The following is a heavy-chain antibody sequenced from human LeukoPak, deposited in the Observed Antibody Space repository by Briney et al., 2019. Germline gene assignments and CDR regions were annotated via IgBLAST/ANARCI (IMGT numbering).Heavy chain of an antibody. Sequence: LRLSCAASGFTFSSYAMHWIRQPPGKGLEWIGYIYYSGSTYYNPSLKSRVTISVDTSKNQFSLKLSSVTAADTAVYYCARWAQYYDFWSGYVLDYWGQGTLVTVSS. CDR3: ARWAQYYDFWSGYVLDY. D-gene: IGHD3-3*01. J-gene: IGHJ4*02. CDR1: GFTFSSYAMH. CDR2: IYYSGST. V-gene: IGHV4-30-4*01.